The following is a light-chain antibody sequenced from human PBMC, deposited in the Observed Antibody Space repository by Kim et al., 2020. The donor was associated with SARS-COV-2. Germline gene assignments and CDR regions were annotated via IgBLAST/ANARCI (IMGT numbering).Light chain of an antibody. CDR2: RNN. CDR1: SNNVGDQG. Sequence: PTSTLTCTGNSNNVGDQGAPWLQQHPGHPPNLLSYRNNSRPSGISDRLSASRSGGTASLTITGLQPEDGADYYCSAWDSSLSAWIFGGGTKLTVL. J-gene: IGLJ2*01. V-gene: IGLV10-54*01. CDR3: SAWDSSLSAWI.